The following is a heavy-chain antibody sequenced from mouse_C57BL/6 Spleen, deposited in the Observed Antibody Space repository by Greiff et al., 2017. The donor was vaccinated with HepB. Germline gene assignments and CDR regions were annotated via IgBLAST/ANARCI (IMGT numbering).Heavy chain of an antibody. CDR2: ISSGSSTI. CDR3: ARMGLRRSLDY. V-gene: IGHV5-17*01. J-gene: IGHJ2*01. D-gene: IGHD2-4*01. CDR1: GFTFSDYG. Sequence: EVKVVESGGGLVKPGGSLKLSCAASGFTFSDYGMHWVRQAPEKGLEWVAYISSGSSTIYYADTVKGRFTISRDNAKNTLFLQMTSLRSEDTAMYYCARMGLRRSLDYWGQGTTLTVSS.